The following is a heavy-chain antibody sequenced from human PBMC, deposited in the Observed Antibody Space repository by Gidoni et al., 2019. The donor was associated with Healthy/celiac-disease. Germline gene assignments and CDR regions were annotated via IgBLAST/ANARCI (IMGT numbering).Heavy chain of an antibody. V-gene: IGHV1-69*02. CDR3: GAWIQPLEAFDI. J-gene: IGHJ3*02. D-gene: IGHD5-18*01. Sequence: AQKFQGRVTITADKSTSTAYMELSSLRSEDTAVYYCGAWIQPLEAFDIWGQGTMVTVSS.